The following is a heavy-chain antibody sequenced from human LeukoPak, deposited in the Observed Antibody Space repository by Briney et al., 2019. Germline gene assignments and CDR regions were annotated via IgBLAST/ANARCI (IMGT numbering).Heavy chain of an antibody. D-gene: IGHD2-21*02. CDR3: GREVSRVTARPLGAFDI. V-gene: IGHV4-30-2*01. Sequence: SETLSLTCAVSGGSISSGGYSWSWIRQPPGKGLEWIGYIYHSGSTYDNPSLESRATISVDRSKNQFSLKLSSVIAADTAVYYYGREVSRVTARPLGAFDIWGQGTMVIVSS. CDR1: GGSISSGGYS. CDR2: IYHSGST. J-gene: IGHJ3*02.